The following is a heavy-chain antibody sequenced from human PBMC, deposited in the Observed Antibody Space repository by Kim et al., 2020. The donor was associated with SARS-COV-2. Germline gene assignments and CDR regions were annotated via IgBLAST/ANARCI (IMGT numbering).Heavy chain of an antibody. CDR3: ARMAGSMVGGVIKAAGRFSDY. Sequence: GGSLRLSCAASGITVSSNYMSWVRQAPGKGLEWVSVIYSGGSTYYADSVKGRFTLSRDNSKNTLYLQMNSLRAEDTAVYYCARMAGSMVGGVIKAAGRFSDYWGQGTLVSVSS. CDR2: IYSGGST. D-gene: IGHD3-10*01. J-gene: IGHJ4*02. CDR1: GITVSSNY. V-gene: IGHV3-66*01.